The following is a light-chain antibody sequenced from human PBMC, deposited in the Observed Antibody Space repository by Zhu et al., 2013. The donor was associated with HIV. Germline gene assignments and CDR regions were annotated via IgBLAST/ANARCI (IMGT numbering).Light chain of an antibody. V-gene: IGKV1-17*01. CDR1: QGIRSD. Sequence: IQMTQYPSSLSASVGDRVNITCRASQGIRSDLAWYQQKSGKAPKLLIYGASTLHSGVPLRFRGSGSGTEFALTVYGLQPEDSATYYCQQTKSYPFSFGPGTKVDVK. CDR2: GAS. J-gene: IGKJ3*01. CDR3: QQTKSYPFS.